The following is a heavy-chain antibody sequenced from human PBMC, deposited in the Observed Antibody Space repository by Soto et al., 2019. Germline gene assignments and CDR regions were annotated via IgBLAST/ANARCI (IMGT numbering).Heavy chain of an antibody. CDR1: SDSISSYY. J-gene: IGHJ4*02. V-gene: IGHV4-59*08. CDR2: TDYSGNT. CDR3: ARAVGDPLYYLDS. Sequence: QVQLQESGPGLVRPSETLSLTCTVSSDSISSYYWIWIRQSQGKGLEWIGYTDYSGNTNYNPSLKSRFTISGDPSKNQFALRLSPVTAADTAVYYCARAVGDPLYYLDSWGQGTLVTVSP. D-gene: IGHD6-19*01.